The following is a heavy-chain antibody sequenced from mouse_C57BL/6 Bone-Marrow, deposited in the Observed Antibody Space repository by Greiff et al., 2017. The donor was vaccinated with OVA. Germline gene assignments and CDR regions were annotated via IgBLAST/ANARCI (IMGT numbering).Heavy chain of an antibody. CDR1: GFTFSDYG. CDR3: ARHTGYFDY. V-gene: IGHV5-15*04. D-gene: IGHD1-1*01. Sequence: EVKVEESGGGLVQPGGSLKLSCAASGFTFSDYGMAWVRQAPRKGPEWVAFISNLAYSIYYADTVTGRFTISRENAKNTLYLEMSSLRSEDTAMYYCARHTGYFDYWGQGTTLTVSS. J-gene: IGHJ2*01. CDR2: ISNLAYSI.